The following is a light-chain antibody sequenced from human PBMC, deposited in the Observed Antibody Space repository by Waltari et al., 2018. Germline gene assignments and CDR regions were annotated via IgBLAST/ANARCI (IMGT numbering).Light chain of an antibody. CDR3: QQYGRSWNT. J-gene: IGKJ2*01. CDR2: GAS. CDR1: QSVSGNN. V-gene: IGKV3-20*01. Sequence: EIVLTQSPGTLSLSPGERATPSCRASQSVSGNNLAWYQQKPAQAPRLLIQGASSRATGMPDRFSGSRSGTDVTRTISRLGPEDFAVYYCQQYGRSWNTFGQGTKLEIK.